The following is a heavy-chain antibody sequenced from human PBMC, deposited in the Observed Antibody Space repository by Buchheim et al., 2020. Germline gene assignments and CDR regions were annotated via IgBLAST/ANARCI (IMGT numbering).Heavy chain of an antibody. CDR3: ASKSMVGDHSGYDYLDY. V-gene: IGHV1-2*06. D-gene: IGHD5-12*01. CDR1: GYTFTGYY. Sequence: QVQLVQSGAEVKKPGASVKVSCKASGYTFTGYYMHWVRQAPGQGLEWMGRINPNSGGTNYAQKFQGRVTMTRDTSLSTAYMELSRLRSDDTAVYYCASKSMVGDHSGYDYLDYWGQGTL. J-gene: IGHJ4*02. CDR2: INPNSGGT.